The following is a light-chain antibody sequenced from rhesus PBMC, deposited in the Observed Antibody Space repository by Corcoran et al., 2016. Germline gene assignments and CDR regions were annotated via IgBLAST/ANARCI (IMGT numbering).Light chain of an antibody. CDR2: AAS. CDR1: QGISSY. V-gene: IGKV1-25*01. J-gene: IGKJ4*01. Sequence: DIQMTQSPSSLSASVGDRVTITCRASQGISSYLAWYQKKPGKAPKLLIYAASTLPSGVPSRFSGSGSGTDFTLTISSLQPEDFATYYCQQHNSYPLTFGGGTKVELK. CDR3: QQHNSYPLT.